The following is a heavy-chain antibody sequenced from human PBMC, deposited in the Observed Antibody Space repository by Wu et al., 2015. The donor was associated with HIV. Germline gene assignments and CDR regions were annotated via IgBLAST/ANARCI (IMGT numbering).Heavy chain of an antibody. CDR3: VRGRLESSVSAWGDPRYAYTLNV. J-gene: IGHJ6*04. V-gene: IGHV1-18*01. CDR1: GYTFTSYG. D-gene: IGHD2-2*01. CDR2: ISAYDSNT. Sequence: QVQLVQSGAEVKKPGASVKVSCKASGYTFTSYGISWVRQAPGQGLEWMGWISAYDSNTDYAQNLQGRVTMTTDTSTNTAYMELRSLRFDDTAVYYCVRGRLESSVSAWGDPRYAYTLNVWGNGTTVIVSS.